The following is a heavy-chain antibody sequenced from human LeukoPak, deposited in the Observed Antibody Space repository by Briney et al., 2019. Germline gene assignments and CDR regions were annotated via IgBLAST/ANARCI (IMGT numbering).Heavy chain of an antibody. CDR1: GFTVSSNY. Sequence: GGSLRLSCAASGFTVSSNYMSWVRQAPGKGLEWVSVIYSGGSTYYADSVKGRFTISRDNSKNTLYLQMNSLRAEDTAVYYCARADYYGSGTYGMDVWGQGTTVTVSS. CDR3: ARADYYGSGTYGMDV. CDR2: IYSGGST. D-gene: IGHD3-10*01. V-gene: IGHV3-66*01. J-gene: IGHJ6*02.